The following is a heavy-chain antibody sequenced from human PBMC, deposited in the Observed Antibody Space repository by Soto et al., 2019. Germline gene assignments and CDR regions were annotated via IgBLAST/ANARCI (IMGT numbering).Heavy chain of an antibody. J-gene: IGHJ4*02. CDR3: AKDVGYCSSTSCYESVY. Sequence: EVQLLESGGGLVQPGGSLRLSCAASGFTFSSYAMSWVRQAPGKGLEWVSAISGSGGSTYYADSVKGRFTISRDNSKNTLYLQMNSLRAEDTAVYYCAKDVGYCSSTSCYESVYWRQGTLVTVSS. CDR2: ISGSGGST. CDR1: GFTFSSYA. V-gene: IGHV3-23*01. D-gene: IGHD2-2*01.